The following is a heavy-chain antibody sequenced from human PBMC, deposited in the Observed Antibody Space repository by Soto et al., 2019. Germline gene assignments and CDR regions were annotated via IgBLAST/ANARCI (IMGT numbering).Heavy chain of an antibody. D-gene: IGHD3-22*01. J-gene: IGHJ3*02. V-gene: IGHV4-59*08. CDR2: IYYSGST. CDR1: GGSISNYY. Sequence: SETLSLTCTVSGGSISNYYWSWIRQPPGKGLEWIGYIYYSGSTNYNPSLKSRVTISVDTSKNQFSLKLSSVTAADTAFYYCARHPPHYYDGSVYRPWVFDIWGQRTTVTVSS. CDR3: ARHPPHYYDGSVYRPWVFDI.